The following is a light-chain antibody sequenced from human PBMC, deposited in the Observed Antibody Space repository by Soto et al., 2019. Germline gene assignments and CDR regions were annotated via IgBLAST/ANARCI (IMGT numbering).Light chain of an antibody. J-gene: IGLJ2*01. CDR1: SSNFGAGYD. V-gene: IGLV1-40*01. CDR3: QSYDGSLSAVV. CDR2: GNS. Sequence: QSVLTQPPSVSGAPGQRITISCTGSSSNFGAGYDVHWYQQLPGTAPKLLIYGNSHRPSGVPDRFSGSKSGTSASLGITGLESEDEAEYYCQSYDGSLSAVVFGGGTKLTV.